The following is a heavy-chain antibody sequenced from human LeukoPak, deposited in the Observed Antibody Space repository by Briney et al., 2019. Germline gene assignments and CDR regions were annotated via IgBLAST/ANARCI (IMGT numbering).Heavy chain of an antibody. CDR1: GGSFSGYY. D-gene: IGHD3-22*01. CDR3: ARGRYYDSSGYSRYYYYYGMDV. V-gene: IGHV4-34*01. J-gene: IGHJ6*02. CDR2: ISHSGST. Sequence: SETLSLTCAVYGGSFSGYYWSWIRQPPGKGLEWIGEISHSGSTNYNPSLKSRVTISVDTSKNQFSLKLSSVTAADTAVYYCARGRYYDSSGYSRYYYYYGMDVWGQGTTVTVSS.